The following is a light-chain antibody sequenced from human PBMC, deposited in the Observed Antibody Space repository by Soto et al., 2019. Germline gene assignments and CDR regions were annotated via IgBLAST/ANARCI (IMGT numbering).Light chain of an antibody. CDR1: QRVSSRY. CDR3: QQYYHSPRT. CDR2: GSS. Sequence: EIVLTQSPGTLSLSPGERATISCRASQRVSSRYFAWFQQRPGQVPRLLIFGSSSRAPGIPDRFSGGGSGTDFTLTISRLEPEDFGVYYCQQYYHSPRTFGQGSKVEIK. V-gene: IGKV3-20*01. J-gene: IGKJ1*01.